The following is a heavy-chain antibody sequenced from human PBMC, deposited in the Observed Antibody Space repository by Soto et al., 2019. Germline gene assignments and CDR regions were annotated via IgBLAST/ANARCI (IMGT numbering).Heavy chain of an antibody. Sequence: KPSETLSLTCTVSGGSVTSNYWTWIRQPAGKGLEWIGRMYISGTTDYNPSLRGRATMSVDTSKNQFSLTLTSVTAADTAVYYCARERAAPSWIDPWGRGTLVTVYS. CDR2: MYISGTT. CDR1: GGSVTSNY. CDR3: ARERAAPSWIDP. J-gene: IGHJ5*02. D-gene: IGHD6-6*01. V-gene: IGHV4-4*07.